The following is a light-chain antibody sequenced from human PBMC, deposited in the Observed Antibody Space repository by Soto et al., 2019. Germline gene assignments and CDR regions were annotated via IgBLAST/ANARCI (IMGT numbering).Light chain of an antibody. CDR3: QQYDKYST. V-gene: IGKV1-5*01. J-gene: IGKJ1*01. CDR2: DAS. Sequence: IQMTHSPSTLSASVGDTVTITFRASQSVAGWLAWYQQKPGKAPRLLIYDASTLQGGVPSRFSGRGSGTEFTLTVTSLQPEDFASYFCQQYDKYSTFGHGTKVDIK. CDR1: QSVAGW.